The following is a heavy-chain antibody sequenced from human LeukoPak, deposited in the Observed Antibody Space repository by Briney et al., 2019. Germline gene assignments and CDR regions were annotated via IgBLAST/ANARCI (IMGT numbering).Heavy chain of an antibody. CDR1: GFTFSSYA. Sequence: GGSLRLSCAASGFTFSSYAMHWVRQAPGKGLEWVSAISGSGGSTYYADSVKGRFTISRDNSKNTLYLQMNSLRAEDTAVYYCAKGKLRSKDYFDYWGQGTLVTVSS. V-gene: IGHV3-23*01. CDR2: ISGSGGST. J-gene: IGHJ4*02. D-gene: IGHD4-17*01. CDR3: AKGKLRSKDYFDY.